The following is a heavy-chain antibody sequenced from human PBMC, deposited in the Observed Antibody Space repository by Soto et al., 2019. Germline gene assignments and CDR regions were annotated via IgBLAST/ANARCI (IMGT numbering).Heavy chain of an antibody. CDR1: GFTFSRYS. CDR3: ARDSDDSSGYYLLGVYYFDY. D-gene: IGHD3-22*01. Sequence: EVQLVESGGGLVQPGGSLRLSCAASGFTFSRYSMNWVRQAPGKGLEWVSYISSSSSTIYYADSVKGRFTISRDNAKNSLYLQMNSLRAEDTAVYYCARDSDDSSGYYLLGVYYFDYWGQGTLVTVSS. CDR2: ISSSSSTI. V-gene: IGHV3-48*01. J-gene: IGHJ4*02.